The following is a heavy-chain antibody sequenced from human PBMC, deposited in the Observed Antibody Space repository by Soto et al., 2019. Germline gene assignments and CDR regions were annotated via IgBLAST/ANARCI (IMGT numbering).Heavy chain of an antibody. CDR3: ARDRLVDYYYYGMDV. CDR2: IYYSGST. D-gene: IGHD2-15*01. Sequence: SETLSLAGTVSGGSISSYYWSWIRQPPGKGLEWIGYIYYSGSTNYNPSLKSRVTISVDTSKNQFSLKLSSVTAADTAVYYCARDRLVDYYYYGMDVWGQGTTVTVSS. J-gene: IGHJ6*02. V-gene: IGHV4-59*01. CDR1: GGSISSYY.